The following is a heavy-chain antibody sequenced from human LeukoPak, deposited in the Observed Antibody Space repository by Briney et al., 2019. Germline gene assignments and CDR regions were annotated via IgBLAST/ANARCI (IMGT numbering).Heavy chain of an antibody. CDR1: GFTFCDYA. Sequence: PGRSLRLSCAASGFTFCDYAMHWVRQAPGKGVEGVAGICWDRGSKEYADTVKGGFTISRDNPKNSLYLQMNSLRAEDPALYYCAKDIVQYYDTSGYFDYWGQGTLVTVSS. D-gene: IGHD3-22*01. V-gene: IGHV3-9*01. CDR2: ICWDRGSK. J-gene: IGHJ4*02. CDR3: AKDIVQYYDTSGYFDY.